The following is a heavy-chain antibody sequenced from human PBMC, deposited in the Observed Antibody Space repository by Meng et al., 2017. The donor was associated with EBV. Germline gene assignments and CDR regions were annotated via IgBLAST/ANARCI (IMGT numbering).Heavy chain of an antibody. CDR1: GGPFRYYA. J-gene: IGHJ4*02. V-gene: IGHV1-69*01. Sequence: VQLVPAAAEVKQPGSSVKVSFKTSGGPFRYYAISWVRQAPGQGLEWLGGFLPRLGAPNYAQKFHGRVKITADESTSTHYMDLSSLRSEDTAIYYCASESGRGYTPDYWGQGTLVTVSS. D-gene: IGHD3-10*01. CDR3: ASESGRGYTPDY. CDR2: FLPRLGAP.